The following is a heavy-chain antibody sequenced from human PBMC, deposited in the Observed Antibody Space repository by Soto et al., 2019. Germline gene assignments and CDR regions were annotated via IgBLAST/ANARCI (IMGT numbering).Heavy chain of an antibody. Sequence: SVKVSFKSSGGTFISYSISWVRQAPGQGLECMGWIIPIFGTANYAQKFQGRVAITADKSTSTAYMELSSLRSEDTAVYYCARGTTFGGSGGGRSSGWYVGEGYGMDVWGQGTTVTVSS. CDR3: ARGTTFGGSGGGRSSGWYVGEGYGMDV. J-gene: IGHJ6*02. CDR1: GGTFISYS. V-gene: IGHV1-69*06. D-gene: IGHD6-19*01. CDR2: IIPIFGTA.